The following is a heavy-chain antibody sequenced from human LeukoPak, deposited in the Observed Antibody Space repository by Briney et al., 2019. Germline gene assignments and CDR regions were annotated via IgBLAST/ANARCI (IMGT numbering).Heavy chain of an antibody. D-gene: IGHD4-23*01. CDR2: IIPMLGIP. Sequence: GASVKVSCKASGGTSITHIINWVRQAPGQGLEWMGRIIPMLGIPNYAQKFQGRVTMTEDTSTDTAYMELSSLRSEDTAVYYCATVRTVGYFDYWGQGTLVTVSS. J-gene: IGHJ4*02. CDR3: ATVRTVGYFDY. CDR1: GGTSITHI. V-gene: IGHV1-69*02.